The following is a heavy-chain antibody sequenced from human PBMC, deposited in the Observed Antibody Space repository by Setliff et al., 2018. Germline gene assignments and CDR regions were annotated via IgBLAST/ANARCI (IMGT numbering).Heavy chain of an antibody. CDR2: INAGNGNT. CDR1: GYTFTSYA. Sequence: ASVKVSCKASGYTFTSYAMHWVRQAPGQRLEWMGWINAGNGNTEYSQKFQGRVTITRDTSASTAYMELSSLRSEDTAVYYCARVGSGPKDAFDIWGQGSMVTVSS. J-gene: IGHJ3*02. CDR3: ARVGSGPKDAFDI. V-gene: IGHV1-3*01. D-gene: IGHD6-19*01.